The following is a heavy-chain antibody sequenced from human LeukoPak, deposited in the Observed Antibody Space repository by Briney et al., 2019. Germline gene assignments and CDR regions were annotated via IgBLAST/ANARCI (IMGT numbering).Heavy chain of an antibody. CDR2: INHSGST. J-gene: IGHJ4*02. V-gene: IGHV4-34*01. CDR1: GGSFSGYY. Sequence: SETLSLTCAVYGGSFSGYYWSWIRQPPGKGLEWIGEINHSGSTNYNPSLKSRVTISLDTSKNQFSLKLSSVTAADTAVYYCARGTDEKKVAYWGQGTLVTVSS. CDR3: ARGTDEKKVAY. D-gene: IGHD5-12*01.